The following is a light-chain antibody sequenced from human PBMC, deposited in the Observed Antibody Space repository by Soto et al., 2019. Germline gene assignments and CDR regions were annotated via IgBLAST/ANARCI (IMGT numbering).Light chain of an antibody. CDR1: QSISTY. V-gene: IGKV1-39*01. Sequence: DIQITHSPSSVFASVVNRVTITFRASQSISTYLNWYQKKPGKAPNLLIYDASRLQSGVPSRFSGSGGGTDFTLSISSVQPEDFATYFCQQSYMDPITFGQGTRLEI. J-gene: IGKJ5*01. CDR2: DAS. CDR3: QQSYMDPIT.